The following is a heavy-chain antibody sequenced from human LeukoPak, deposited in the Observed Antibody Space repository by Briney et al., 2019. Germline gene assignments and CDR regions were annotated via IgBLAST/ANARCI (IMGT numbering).Heavy chain of an antibody. J-gene: IGHJ4*02. Sequence: GGSLRLSCAASGFTFSSYGMHWVRQAPGKGLEWVGRIKSKTDGGTTDYAAPVKGRFTISRDESKNTLYLQMNSLKTEDTAVYYCTQYTYGFFQYWGQGTLVTVSS. CDR1: GFTFSSYG. CDR2: IKSKTDGGTT. V-gene: IGHV3-15*01. CDR3: TQYTYGFFQY. D-gene: IGHD5-18*01.